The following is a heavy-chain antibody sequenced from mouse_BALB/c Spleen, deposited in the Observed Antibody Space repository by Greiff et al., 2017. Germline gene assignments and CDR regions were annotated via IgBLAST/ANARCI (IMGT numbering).Heavy chain of an antibody. D-gene: IGHD2-4*01. CDR1: GYTFTDYV. CDR3: ASTMIYAMDY. Sequence: QVQLQQSGPELVKPGASVKMSCKASGYTFTDYVISWVKQRTGQGLEWIGVINPGSGGTNYNEKFKGKATLTADKSSSTAYMQLSSLTSDDSAVYFCASTMIYAMDYWGQGTSVTVSS. J-gene: IGHJ4*01. V-gene: IGHV1-54*01. CDR2: INPGSGGT.